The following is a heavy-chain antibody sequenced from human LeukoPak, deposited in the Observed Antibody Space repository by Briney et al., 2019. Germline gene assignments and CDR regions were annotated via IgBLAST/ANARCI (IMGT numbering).Heavy chain of an antibody. Sequence: PGGSLRLSCAASGFTFSSYAMSWVRQAPGKGLEWVSAISGSGGSTYYADSVKGRFTISRDNSKNTLYLQMNSLRAEDTAVYYCAKDGPTYYDFWSGYSPYYYYYYMDVWGKGTTVTVSS. J-gene: IGHJ6*03. CDR2: ISGSGGST. D-gene: IGHD3-3*01. V-gene: IGHV3-23*01. CDR1: GFTFSSYA. CDR3: AKDGPTYYDFWSGYSPYYYYYYMDV.